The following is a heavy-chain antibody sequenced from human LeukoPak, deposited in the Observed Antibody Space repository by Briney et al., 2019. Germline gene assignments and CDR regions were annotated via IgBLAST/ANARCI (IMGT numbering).Heavy chain of an antibody. J-gene: IGHJ5*02. CDR3: ARDFCSSTSCYTGGGAYNWFDP. D-gene: IGHD2-2*02. Sequence: PSETLSLTCTVSGGSISSYYWSWLRQPAGKGLEWIGRIYTSGSTNYNPSLKSRVTMSVDTSKNQFSLKLSSVTAADTAVYYCARDFCSSTSCYTGGGAYNWFDPWGQGTLVTVSS. CDR1: GGSISSYY. V-gene: IGHV4-4*07. CDR2: IYTSGST.